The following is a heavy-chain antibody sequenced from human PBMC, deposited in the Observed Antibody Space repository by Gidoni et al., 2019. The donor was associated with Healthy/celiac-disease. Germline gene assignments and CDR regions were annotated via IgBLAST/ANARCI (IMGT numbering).Heavy chain of an antibody. Sequence: QVQLQESGPGLVKPSETLSLTCTVPGGSISSYYWSWIRQPPGKGLEWIGYIYYNGSTNYNPSLKSRVTISVDTSKNQFSLKLSSVTAADTAVYYCARVYYDIYTGYYFDYWGQGTLVTVSS. CDR1: GGSISSYY. D-gene: IGHD3-9*01. CDR2: IYYNGST. V-gene: IGHV4-59*01. CDR3: ARVYYDIYTGYYFDY. J-gene: IGHJ4*02.